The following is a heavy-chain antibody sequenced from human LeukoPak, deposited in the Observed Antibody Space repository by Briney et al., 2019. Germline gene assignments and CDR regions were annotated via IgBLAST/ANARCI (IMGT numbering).Heavy chain of an antibody. Sequence: SETLSLTCTVSGGSISSSSYHWGWIRQPPGKGLEWIGSIYYSGSTYYNPSLKSRVTISVDTSKNQLSLKLSSVTAADTAVYYCARQLSDYDYVWGSYRPTWWFDYWGQGTLVTVSS. CDR3: ARQLSDYDYVWGSYRPTWWFDY. D-gene: IGHD3-16*02. J-gene: IGHJ4*02. CDR1: GGSISSSSYH. CDR2: IYYSGST. V-gene: IGHV4-39*01.